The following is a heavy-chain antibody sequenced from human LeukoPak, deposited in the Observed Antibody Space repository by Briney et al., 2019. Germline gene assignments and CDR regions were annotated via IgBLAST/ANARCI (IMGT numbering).Heavy chain of an antibody. D-gene: IGHD1-1*01. CDR1: GGSISSYY. CDR2: IFTTGPG. CDR3: AGSWNAERSFDP. V-gene: IGHV4-4*07. J-gene: IGHJ5*02. Sequence: SETLSLTCTVSGGSISSYYWTWIRQPAGKGLEWIGHIFTTGPGSYNPSLRSRVTISRDTSKNEFSLSLNSVTAADTAVYYCAGSWNAERSFDPWGQGTLVTVSS.